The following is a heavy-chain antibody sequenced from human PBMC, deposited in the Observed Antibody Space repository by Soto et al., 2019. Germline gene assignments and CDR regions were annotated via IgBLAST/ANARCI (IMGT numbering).Heavy chain of an antibody. CDR1: GFTFSNYA. V-gene: IGHV3-23*01. CDR3: AKESLGRHFDFDY. CDR2: ISASDGDT. Sequence: EVQLLESGGGLVQPGGSLRLSCAASGFTFSNYAMSWVRQAPGKGLEWVSGISASDGDTYYADSVKGRFTISRDNSRNTLYLETNSLRAEDTAVYHCAKESLGRHFDFDYWGQGTLVTVSS. D-gene: IGHD3-9*01. J-gene: IGHJ4*02.